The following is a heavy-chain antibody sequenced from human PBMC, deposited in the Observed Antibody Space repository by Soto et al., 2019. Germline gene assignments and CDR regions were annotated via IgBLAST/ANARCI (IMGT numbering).Heavy chain of an antibody. CDR2: IWYDGSNK. CDR1: GFTFSSYG. J-gene: IGHJ4*02. CDR3: ARDGVAEGYYDSSGYFPW. D-gene: IGHD3-22*01. V-gene: IGHV3-33*01. Sequence: QVQLVESGGGVVQPGRSLRLSCAASGFTFSSYGMHWVRQAPGKGLEWVAVIWYDGSNKYYADSVKGRFTIYRDNSKNTLYLQMNSLRAEDTAVYYCARDGVAEGYYDSSGYFPWWGQGTLVTVSS.